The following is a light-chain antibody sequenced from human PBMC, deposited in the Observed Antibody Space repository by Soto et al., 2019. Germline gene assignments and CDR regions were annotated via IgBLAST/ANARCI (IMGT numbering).Light chain of an antibody. CDR2: DIS. Sequence: EIVLTQSPATLSASPGERVTLSCRASQSVTTNLAWYQQKPGQAPRLLIYDISSRATGIPDRFSGSVSGTDFTLTITRLEPEDFAVFYCQQYGSSEIIFGQGTRLEIK. V-gene: IGKV3-20*01. CDR3: QQYGSSEII. CDR1: QSVTTN. J-gene: IGKJ5*01.